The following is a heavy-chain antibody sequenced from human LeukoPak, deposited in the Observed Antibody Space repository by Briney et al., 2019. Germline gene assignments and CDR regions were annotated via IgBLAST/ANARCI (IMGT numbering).Heavy chain of an antibody. CDR3: ASIGGYSRSY. Sequence: PGGSLRLSCAASGFTFDDYTMHWVRHAPGKGLEWVSGINWNGGSTGYADSVKGRFTISRDNAKNSLYLQMNSLRAEDTALYYCASIGGYSRSYWGQGTLVTVSS. V-gene: IGHV3-20*04. J-gene: IGHJ4*02. CDR1: GFTFDDYT. D-gene: IGHD6-13*01. CDR2: INWNGGST.